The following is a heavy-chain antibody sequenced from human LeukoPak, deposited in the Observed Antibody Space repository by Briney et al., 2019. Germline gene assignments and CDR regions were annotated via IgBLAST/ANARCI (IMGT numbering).Heavy chain of an antibody. CDR2: ISGSGDNT. V-gene: IGHV3-23*01. CDR1: GFTFSSYA. Sequence: GRSLRLSCVVSGFTFSSYAMSWVRQAPGKGLEWVSGISGSGDNTYYADSVKGRSTISRDNSKNTLYVQMNSLGTEDTAAYYCAKGSYYDSSGSFYFDYWGQGTLVTVSS. CDR3: AKGSYYDSSGSFYFDY. J-gene: IGHJ4*02. D-gene: IGHD3-22*01.